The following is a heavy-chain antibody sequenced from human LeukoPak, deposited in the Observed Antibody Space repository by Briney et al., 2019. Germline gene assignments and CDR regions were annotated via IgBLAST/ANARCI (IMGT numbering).Heavy chain of an antibody. J-gene: IGHJ4*02. V-gene: IGHV3-53*01. Sequence: PGGSLRLSCAASGFTVSSNYMSWVRQAPGKGLEWVSVIYSGASTYYADSVKGRFTISRDNSKNTLYLQMNSLRAEDTAVYYCAKEYSYGHLDYWGQGTLVTVSS. CDR1: GFTVSSNY. CDR3: AKEYSYGHLDY. D-gene: IGHD5-18*01. CDR2: IYSGAST.